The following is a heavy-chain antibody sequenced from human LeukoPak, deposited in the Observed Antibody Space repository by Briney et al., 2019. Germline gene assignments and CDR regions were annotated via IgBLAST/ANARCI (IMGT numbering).Heavy chain of an antibody. J-gene: IGHJ4*02. Sequence: GGSLRLSCAASGFTFDDYAMHWVRQAPGKGLEWVSGISGSGGSTYYADSVKGRFTISRDNSKNTLYLQMNSLRAEDTAVYYCAKGRKVGATVAYFDYWGQGTLVTVSS. CDR2: ISGSGGST. CDR1: GFTFDDYA. CDR3: AKGRKVGATVAYFDY. D-gene: IGHD1-26*01. V-gene: IGHV3-23*01.